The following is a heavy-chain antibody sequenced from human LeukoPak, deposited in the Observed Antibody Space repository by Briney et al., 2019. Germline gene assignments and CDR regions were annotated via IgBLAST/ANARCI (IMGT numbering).Heavy chain of an antibody. V-gene: IGHV4-39*01. CDR1: GGSISSSSYY. Sequence: SETLSLTCTVSGGSISSSSYYWGWIRQPPGKGLEWIGSIYYSGSTYYNPSLKSRVTISVDTSKNQFSLKLSSVTAADTAVYYCAYKGRYDAFDIWGQGTMVTVSS. CDR2: IYYSGST. CDR3: AYKGRYDAFDI. J-gene: IGHJ3*02. D-gene: IGHD1-1*01.